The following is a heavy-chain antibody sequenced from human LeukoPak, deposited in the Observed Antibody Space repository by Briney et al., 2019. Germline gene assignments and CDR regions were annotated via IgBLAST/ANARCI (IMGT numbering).Heavy chain of an antibody. D-gene: IGHD6-6*01. CDR1: GFTFDDYA. Sequence: GGSLRLSCAASGFTFDDYAMHWVRQAPGKGLEWVSGISWNSGSIGYADSVKGRFTISRDNAKNSLYLQMNSLRAEDTALYYCAKDIASSSYYYMDVWAKGPRSPSP. V-gene: IGHV3-9*01. CDR3: AKDIASSSYYYMDV. CDR2: ISWNSGSI. J-gene: IGHJ6*03.